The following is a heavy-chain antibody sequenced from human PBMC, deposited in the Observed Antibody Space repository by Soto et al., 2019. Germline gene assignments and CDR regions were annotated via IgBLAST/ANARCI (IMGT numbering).Heavy chain of an antibody. Sequence: ASVKVSCKASGYTFTSYSMHWMRQAPGQGLEWMGIINPSSGRTSYAQNFQGRVTMNSDTSTSIVYMEMSSLKSEDTAVYYCARDHNFGFILYAMDVWGQGTTVTVSS. J-gene: IGHJ6*02. CDR2: INPSSGRT. V-gene: IGHV1-46*01. CDR3: ARDHNFGFILYAMDV. D-gene: IGHD2-15*01. CDR1: GYTFTSYS.